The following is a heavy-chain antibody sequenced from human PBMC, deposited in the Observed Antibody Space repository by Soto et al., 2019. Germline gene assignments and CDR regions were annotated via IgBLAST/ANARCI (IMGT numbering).Heavy chain of an antibody. Sequence: GGSLRLSCAASGFTFSSYAMSWVRQAPGKGLEWVSAISGSGGSTYYADSVKGRFTISRDNSKNTLYLQMNSLRAEDTAVYYCATLEKGPPSNYVPFDYWGQGTLVTVSS. CDR3: ATLEKGPPSNYVPFDY. J-gene: IGHJ4*02. CDR2: ISGSGGST. V-gene: IGHV3-23*01. D-gene: IGHD4-4*01. CDR1: GFTFSSYA.